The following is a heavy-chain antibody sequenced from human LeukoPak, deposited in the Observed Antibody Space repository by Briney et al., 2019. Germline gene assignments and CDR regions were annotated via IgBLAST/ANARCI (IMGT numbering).Heavy chain of an antibody. CDR2: ISSSSSYI. CDR1: GFTFSSYS. J-gene: IGHJ3*02. CDR3: ARDLGYCSNGVCYAFDI. D-gene: IGHD2-8*01. V-gene: IGHV3-21*01. Sequence: GGSLRLSYADSGFTFSSYSMNWVRQAPGKGLEWVASISSSSSYIYYADSVKGRFTISRDNAKNSLYLQMNSLRAEDTAVYYCARDLGYCSNGVCYAFDIWGQGTMATVSS.